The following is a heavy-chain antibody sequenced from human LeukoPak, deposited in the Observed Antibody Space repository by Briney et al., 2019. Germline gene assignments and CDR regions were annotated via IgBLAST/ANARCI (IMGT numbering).Heavy chain of an antibody. CDR1: GGSISSGGYS. Sequence: PSETLSLTCAVSGGSISSGGYSWSWIRQPPGKGLEWIGYIYHSGSTYYNPSLKSRVTISVDTSKNQFSLKLSSVTAADTAVYYCAREKNGWYPFDYWGQGTLVTVSS. J-gene: IGHJ4*02. V-gene: IGHV4-30-2*01. D-gene: IGHD6-19*01. CDR3: AREKNGWYPFDY. CDR2: IYHSGST.